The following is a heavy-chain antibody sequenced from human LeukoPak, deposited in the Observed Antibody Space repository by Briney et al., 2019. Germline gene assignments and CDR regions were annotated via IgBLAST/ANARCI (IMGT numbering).Heavy chain of an antibody. CDR2: ISYDGSNK. V-gene: IGHV3-30*18. CDR1: GFTFSSYG. D-gene: IGHD5-12*01. CDR3: AKDGGGYDYFDY. J-gene: IGHJ4*02. Sequence: PGGSLRLSCAASGFTFSSYGMHWVRQASGKGLEWVAVISYDGSNKYYADSVKGRFTISRDNSKNTLYLQMNSLRAEDTAVYYCAKDGGGYDYFDYWGQGTLVTVSS.